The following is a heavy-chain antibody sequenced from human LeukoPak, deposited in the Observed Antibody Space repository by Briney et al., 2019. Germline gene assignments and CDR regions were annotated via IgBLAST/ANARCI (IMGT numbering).Heavy chain of an antibody. CDR3: ARVAYYRVTADQITDAFDV. V-gene: IGHV3-66*01. D-gene: IGHD2-21*02. CDR2: LYSDGAT. J-gene: IGHJ3*01. Sequence: GGSLRLSCAASGFTVSSYYMNWVRQAPGKGLQWVSILYSDGATYYADSVKGRFTISRDNSRSTLYLQMSSLRAEDTAVYFCARVAYYRVTADQITDAFDVWGHGTVVTVSS. CDR1: GFTVSSYY.